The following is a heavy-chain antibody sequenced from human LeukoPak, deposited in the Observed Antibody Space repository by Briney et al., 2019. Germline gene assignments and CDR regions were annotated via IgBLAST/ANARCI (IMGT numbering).Heavy chain of an antibody. CDR2: ISSDGVEK. CDR1: GFTFSHYD. D-gene: IGHD3-9*01. Sequence: PGGSLRLTCEASGFTFSHYDIHWVRQTPGKGLEWVAAISSDGVEKHYADSVKGRFTISRDNSKSTLYLQMNSLRAEDTAIYYCAREGHYDILTGYSPVEYYFYYMDVWGKGTTVTVSS. CDR3: AREGHYDILTGYSPVEYYFYYMDV. V-gene: IGHV3-30*04. J-gene: IGHJ6*03.